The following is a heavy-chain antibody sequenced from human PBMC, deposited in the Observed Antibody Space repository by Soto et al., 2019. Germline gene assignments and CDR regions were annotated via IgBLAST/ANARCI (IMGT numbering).Heavy chain of an antibody. CDR2: INPTGSMT. J-gene: IGHJ3*02. Sequence: ASVKVSCKASGYSFITSYYMHWVRQAPGQGLEWMGIINPTGSMTQYSQRFQGRLTMTRNTSTSTDYMELTTLTSEGTAVYFCARDTGYDHDAFDIWVQGTMVTVSS. CDR1: GYSFITSYY. CDR3: ARDTGYDHDAFDI. V-gene: IGHV1-46*01. D-gene: IGHD5-12*01.